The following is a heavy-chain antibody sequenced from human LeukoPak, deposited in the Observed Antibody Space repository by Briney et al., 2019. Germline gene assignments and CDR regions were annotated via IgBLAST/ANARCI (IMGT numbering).Heavy chain of an antibody. Sequence: PGGSLRLSCAASGFSVSSKFMSWVRQAPGKGLEWVAVISSRAASTYYAASVKGRFTISRDNSNNMLYLQMNSLRAEDTAIYYCAKRLTTVTTGLGNWGQGTLVTVSS. D-gene: IGHD4-17*01. CDR3: AKRLTTVTTGLGN. J-gene: IGHJ4*02. CDR1: GFSVSSKF. CDR2: ISSRAAST. V-gene: IGHV3-23*01.